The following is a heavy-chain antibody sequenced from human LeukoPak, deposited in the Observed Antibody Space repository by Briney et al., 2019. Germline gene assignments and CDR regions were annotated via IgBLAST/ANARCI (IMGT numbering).Heavy chain of an antibody. J-gene: IGHJ3*02. V-gene: IGHV4-4*02. CDR3: ARVFSQQLWAFDI. D-gene: IGHD6-13*01. CDR1: DGSISSSNW. Sequence: SETLSLTCAVSDGSISSSNWWSWVRQPPGKGLEWVGEIYHSGSTNYNPSLKSRVTISVDTSKNQFSLKLTSVTAADTAVYYCARVFSQQLWAFDIWGQGTMVTVSS. CDR2: IYHSGST.